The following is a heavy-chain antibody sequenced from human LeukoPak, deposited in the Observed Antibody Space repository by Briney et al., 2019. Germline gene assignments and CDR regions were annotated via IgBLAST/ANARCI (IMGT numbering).Heavy chain of an antibody. CDR2: VNAAGTT. CDR3: AAINIAQLPIRVY. V-gene: IGHV3-23*01. Sequence: GGSLRLSCAASGFTFGKYAMSWVRQAPGKGLEWVSAVNAAGTTFYADIVKGRFSVSRDNSKNTLSLQMNSLRAEDTAVYYCAAINIAQLPIRVYWGQGTLVTVSS. J-gene: IGHJ4*02. CDR1: GFTFGKYA. D-gene: IGHD5-24*01.